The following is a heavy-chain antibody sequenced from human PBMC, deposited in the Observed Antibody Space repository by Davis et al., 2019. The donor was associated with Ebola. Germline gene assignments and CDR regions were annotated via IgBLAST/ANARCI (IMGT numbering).Heavy chain of an antibody. V-gene: IGHV3-23*01. CDR1: GLGFYNFH. Sequence: GESLKISCAASGLGFYNFHINLVRQAPGKGLEWVSTINSRGDDTYSADSVKGRFTVSRDNSKNTVYLQMDSLGAEDTAIYYCAKSGYCTDKCDAFDWWGQGTLVTVSS. J-gene: IGHJ4*02. CDR2: INSRGDDT. CDR3: AKSGYCTDKCDAFDW. D-gene: IGHD2-8*02.